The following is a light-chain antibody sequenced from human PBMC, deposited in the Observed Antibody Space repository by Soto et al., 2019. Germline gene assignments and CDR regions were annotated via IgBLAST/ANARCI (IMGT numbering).Light chain of an antibody. CDR1: SSDVGGYKY. Sequence: QYALTQPASVSGSPGQSITISCTGTSSDVGGYKYVSWYQQHPGKAPKLMIYEVSNRPSGVSDRFSGSKSGNTASLIISGLQAEDEADYYCSSYTSSSTYVFGTGTKLTVL. CDR3: SSYTSSSTYV. CDR2: EVS. V-gene: IGLV2-14*01. J-gene: IGLJ1*01.